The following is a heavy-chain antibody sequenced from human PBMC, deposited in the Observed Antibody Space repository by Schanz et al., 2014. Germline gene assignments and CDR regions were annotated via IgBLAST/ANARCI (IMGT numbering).Heavy chain of an antibody. D-gene: IGHD3-10*01. CDR3: ASGVHVSSLQKGLQF. CDR1: GFTFSSYA. V-gene: IGHV3-33*08. J-gene: IGHJ1*01. CDR2: MSYDGSIK. Sequence: QVQLVESGGGVVQPGGSLRLSCAASGFTFSSYAMSWVRQAPGKGLEWVAAMSYDGSIKYYGDSVKGRFTISRDNAKNSVSLQMRRLRVEDTAVYYCASGVHVSSLQKGLQFWGRGTLVIVSS.